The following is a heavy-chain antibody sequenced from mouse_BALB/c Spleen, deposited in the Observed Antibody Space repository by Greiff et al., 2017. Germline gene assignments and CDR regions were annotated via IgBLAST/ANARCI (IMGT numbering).Heavy chain of an antibody. CDR2: IYPGNSDT. CDR1: GYTFTSYW. Sequence: VQLKQSGTVLARPGASVKMSCKASGYTFTSYWMHWVKQRPGQGLEWIGAIYPGNSDTSYNQKFKGKAKLTAVTSTSTAYMELSSLTNEDSAVYYCTDSSGYAWFAYWGQGTLVTVSA. V-gene: IGHV1-5*01. CDR3: TDSSGYAWFAY. J-gene: IGHJ3*01. D-gene: IGHD3-2*01.